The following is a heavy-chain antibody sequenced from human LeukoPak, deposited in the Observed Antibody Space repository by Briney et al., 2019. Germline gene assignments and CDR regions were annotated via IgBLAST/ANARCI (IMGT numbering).Heavy chain of an antibody. CDR2: INHSGST. CDR3: ARAWDGYYYLDY. Sequence: SETLSLTCAVYGGSFSGYYWSWIRQPPGKGLEWIGEINHSGSTNYNPSLKSRVTISVDTSKNQFSLKLSSVTAADTAVYCCARAWDGYYYLDYWGQGTLVTVSS. CDR1: GGSFSGYY. V-gene: IGHV4-34*01. J-gene: IGHJ4*02. D-gene: IGHD3-22*01.